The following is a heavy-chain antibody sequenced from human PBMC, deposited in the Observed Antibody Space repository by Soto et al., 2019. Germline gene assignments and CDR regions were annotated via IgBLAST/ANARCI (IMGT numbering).Heavy chain of an antibody. Sequence: SVKGYCQASGGTFRSYAISWVRQAPVQGLEWMGGIIPIFGTANYAQKFQGRVTITADESTSTAYMELSSLRSEDTAVYYCARERAGRYDSSGYYPGWFDPWGQGTLVTVSS. CDR1: GGTFRSYA. J-gene: IGHJ5*02. V-gene: IGHV1-69*01. CDR3: ARERAGRYDSSGYYPGWFDP. D-gene: IGHD3-22*01. CDR2: IIPIFGTA.